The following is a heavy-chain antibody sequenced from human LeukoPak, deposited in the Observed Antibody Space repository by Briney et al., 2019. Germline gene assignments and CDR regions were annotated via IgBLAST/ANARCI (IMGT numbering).Heavy chain of an antibody. V-gene: IGHV3-23*01. Sequence: GGSLRLSCAASGFTFSSYAMSWVRQAPGKGLEWVSAISGSGGSTYYADSVKGRFTISRDNSKNTLYLQMNNLRAEDTAVYYCAKSPDYDILTGYFGYWGQGTLVTVSS. CDR3: AKSPDYDILTGYFGY. CDR1: GFTFSSYA. J-gene: IGHJ4*02. D-gene: IGHD3-9*01. CDR2: ISGSGGST.